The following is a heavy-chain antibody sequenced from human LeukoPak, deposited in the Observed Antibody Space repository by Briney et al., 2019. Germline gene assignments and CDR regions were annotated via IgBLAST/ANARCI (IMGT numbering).Heavy chain of an antibody. CDR3: AREKRDSMVRGVSLSYYYYMDV. CDR2: IYYSGST. J-gene: IGHJ6*03. CDR1: GGSISSSSYY. Sequence: PSETLSLTCTVSGGSISSSSYYWGWIRQPPGKGLEWIGSIYYSGSTYYNPSLKSRVTMSVDTSKNQFSLKLSSVTAADTAVYCCAREKRDSMVRGVSLSYYYYMDVWGKGTTVTISS. V-gene: IGHV4-39*07. D-gene: IGHD3-10*01.